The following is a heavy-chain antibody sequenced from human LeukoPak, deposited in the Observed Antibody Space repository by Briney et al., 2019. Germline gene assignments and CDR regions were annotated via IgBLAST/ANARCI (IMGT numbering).Heavy chain of an antibody. CDR3: AIDVVVVAATIAGTRISDY. V-gene: IGHV3-21*01. CDR1: GFTFSSYS. Sequence: GGSLRLSRAASGFTFSSYSMNWVRQAPGKGLEWVSSISSSSSYIYYADSVKGRFTISRDNAKNSLYLQMNSLRAEDTAVYYCAIDVVVVAATIAGTRISDYWGQGTLVTVSS. CDR2: ISSSSSYI. J-gene: IGHJ4*02. D-gene: IGHD2-15*01.